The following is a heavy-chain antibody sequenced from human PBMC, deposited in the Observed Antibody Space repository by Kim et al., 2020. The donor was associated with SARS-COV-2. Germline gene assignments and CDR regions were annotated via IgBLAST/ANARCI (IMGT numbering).Heavy chain of an antibody. J-gene: IGHJ5*02. Sequence: KFQGRVTITADESTSTAYMELSSLRSEDTAVYYCARSVVPAAILFGWFDPWGQGTLVTVSS. V-gene: IGHV1-69*01. CDR3: ARSVVPAAILFGWFDP. D-gene: IGHD2-2*02.